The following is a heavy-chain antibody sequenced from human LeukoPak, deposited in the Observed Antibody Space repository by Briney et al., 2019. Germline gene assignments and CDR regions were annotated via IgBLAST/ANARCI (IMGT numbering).Heavy chain of an antibody. Sequence: SETLSLTCAVYGGSFSGYYWSWIRQPPGKGLEWIGEINHSGSTNYNPSLKGRVTISVDTSKNQFSLKLSSVTAADTAVYYCARGRRSLVVVPAAAGFGPWGQGTLVTVSS. CDR1: GGSFSGYY. D-gene: IGHD2-2*01. CDR3: ARGRRSLVVVPAAAGFGP. CDR2: INHSGST. J-gene: IGHJ5*02. V-gene: IGHV4-34*01.